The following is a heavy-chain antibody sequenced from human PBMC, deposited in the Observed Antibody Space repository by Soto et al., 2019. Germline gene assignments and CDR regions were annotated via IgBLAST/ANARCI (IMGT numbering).Heavy chain of an antibody. D-gene: IGHD1-26*01. CDR1: GNNFCGYW. Sequence: CESLKISCKASGNNFCGYWIGWVRQMPGKGLEWMGIIFPGDSDTRYSPSFQGQVTISADKSITTVRLQWRGLKASDTAIYFCAGGGLIGAQPDYWGQGTWVT. CDR2: IFPGDSDT. J-gene: IGHJ4*02. V-gene: IGHV5-51*01. CDR3: AGGGLIGAQPDY.